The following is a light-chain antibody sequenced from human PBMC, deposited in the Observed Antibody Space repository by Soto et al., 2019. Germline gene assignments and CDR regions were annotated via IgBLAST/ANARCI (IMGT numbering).Light chain of an antibody. J-gene: IGKJ1*01. Sequence: EIVMTQSPATLSVSPGEGATLSCRASQSVSTNLAWYQQKPGQAPRLLIFGASTRATGIPARFSGSGSGTVFTLTISSLQSEDFAVYYCQQYNNWPPWTFGQGTKVEIK. CDR1: QSVSTN. CDR3: QQYNNWPPWT. V-gene: IGKV3-15*01. CDR2: GAS.